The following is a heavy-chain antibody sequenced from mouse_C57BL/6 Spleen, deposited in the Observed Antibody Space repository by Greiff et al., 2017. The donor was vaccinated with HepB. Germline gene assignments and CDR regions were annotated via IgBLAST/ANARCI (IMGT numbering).Heavy chain of an antibody. D-gene: IGHD4-1*01. V-gene: IGHV1-18*01. CDR2: INPNNGGT. J-gene: IGHJ1*03. Sequence: VQLQQSGPELVKPGASVKIPCKASGYTFTDYNMDWVKQSHGKSLEWIGDINPNNGGTIYNQKFKGKATLTVDKSSSTAYMELRSLTSEDTAVYYCARYSWDWYFDVWGTGTTVTVSS. CDR1: GYTFTDYN. CDR3: ARYSWDWYFDV.